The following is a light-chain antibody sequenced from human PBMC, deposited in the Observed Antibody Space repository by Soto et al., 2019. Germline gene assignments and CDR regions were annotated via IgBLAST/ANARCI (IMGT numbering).Light chain of an antibody. CDR3: QQYNHWPRMLS. Sequence: DIQMTQSPSTLSASVGDRVTITCRASQSISSWLAWYQQKPGKAPKLLIYDASSLESGVPSRFSGSGSGTEFTLTISSLQPDDFATYYCQQYNHWPRMLSFGGGTRVEL. J-gene: IGKJ4*01. V-gene: IGKV1-5*01. CDR2: DAS. CDR1: QSISSW.